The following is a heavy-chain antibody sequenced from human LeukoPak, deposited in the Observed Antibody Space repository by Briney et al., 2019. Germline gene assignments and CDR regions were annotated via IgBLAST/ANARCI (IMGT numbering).Heavy chain of an antibody. CDR2: ISGSGGST. Sequence: PGGSLRLSCAASGFTFSSYAMSWVRQAPGKGLEWVSAISGSGGSTYYADSVKGRFTISRDNSKNMLYLQMNSLRAEDTAVYYCARDCANVVVVAATPVGAFDIWGQGTMVTVSS. J-gene: IGHJ3*02. D-gene: IGHD2-15*01. CDR1: GFTFSSYA. V-gene: IGHV3-23*01. CDR3: ARDCANVVVVAATPVGAFDI.